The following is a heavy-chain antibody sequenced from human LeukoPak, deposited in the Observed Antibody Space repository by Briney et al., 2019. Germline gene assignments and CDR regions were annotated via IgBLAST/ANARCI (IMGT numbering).Heavy chain of an antibody. D-gene: IGHD4-23*01. Sequence: ASVKVSCKASGYIFTTYDINRVRQATGQGLEWMGWMNPNSGNTGYAQKFQGRVTMTRNTSISTAYMELSSLRSEDTAVYYCARGPNKSDGGNSGSAWFDPWGQGTLVTVSS. J-gene: IGHJ5*02. CDR1: GYIFTTYD. CDR2: MNPNSGNT. CDR3: ARGPNKSDGGNSGSAWFDP. V-gene: IGHV1-8*01.